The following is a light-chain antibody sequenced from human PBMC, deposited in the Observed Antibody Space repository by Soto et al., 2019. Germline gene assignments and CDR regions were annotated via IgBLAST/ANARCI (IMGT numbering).Light chain of an antibody. V-gene: IGLV1-44*01. J-gene: IGLJ3*02. CDR1: NSNIGRYS. CDR3: AAWDDNLNGPL. CDR2: SDD. Sequence: QSALTQPPSLSGTPGQRVTISCSGSNSNIGRYSVNWYQHFPGTAPKILIYSDDERPSGVPDRFSVSKSGTSASLAISGLQSEDEAEYYCAAWDDNLNGPLFGGRTQLT.